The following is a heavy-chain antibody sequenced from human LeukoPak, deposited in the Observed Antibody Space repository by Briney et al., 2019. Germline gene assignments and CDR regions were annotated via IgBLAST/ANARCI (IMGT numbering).Heavy chain of an antibody. V-gene: IGHV1-2*02. J-gene: IGHJ4*02. Sequence: ASVKVSCKASGYTFTGYYMHWVRQAPGQGLEWMGWINPNSGGTNYAQKFQGRVTMTRDTSISTAYMELSRLRSDDTAVYYCARDRPDCTNGVCYKDYWGQGTLVTVSS. CDR3: ARDRPDCTNGVCYKDY. CDR1: GYTFTGYY. CDR2: INPNSGGT. D-gene: IGHD2-8*01.